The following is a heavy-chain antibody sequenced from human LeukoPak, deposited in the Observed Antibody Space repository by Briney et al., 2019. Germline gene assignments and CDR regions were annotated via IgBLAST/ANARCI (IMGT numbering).Heavy chain of an antibody. CDR2: INTNTGNP. V-gene: IGHV7-4-1*02. CDR3: ARDGRDIDLSGWYFEVGWFDP. D-gene: IGHD6-19*01. J-gene: IGHJ5*02. CDR1: GYTFTSYA. Sequence: ASVKVSCKASGYTFTSYAMNWVRQAPGQGLEWMGWINTNTGNPTYAQGFTERFVFSLDTSVSTAYLQISSLKAEDTAVYYCARDGRDIDLSGWYFEVGWFDPWGQGTLVTVSS.